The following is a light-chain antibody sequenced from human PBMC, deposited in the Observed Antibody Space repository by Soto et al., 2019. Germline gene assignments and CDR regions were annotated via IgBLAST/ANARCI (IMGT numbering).Light chain of an antibody. Sequence: QSALTQPPSASGSPGQSVTISCTGTSSYVGGYNYVSWYQQHPGKAPKLMIYEVSKRPSGVPDRFSGSKSGNTASLTVSGLQAEDEADYYCSSYAGSNNLGVFGGVTKLTVL. V-gene: IGLV2-8*01. CDR3: SSYAGSNNLGV. J-gene: IGLJ2*01. CDR2: EVS. CDR1: SSYVGGYNY.